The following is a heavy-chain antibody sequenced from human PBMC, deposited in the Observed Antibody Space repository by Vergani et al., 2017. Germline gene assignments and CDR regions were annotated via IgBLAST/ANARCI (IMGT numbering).Heavy chain of an antibody. Sequence: QVQLQESGPGLVKPSETLSLTCAVYGGSFSGYYWSWIRQPPGKGLEWIGEINHSGSTNYNPSLKSRVTISVDTSKNQFSLKLSSVTAADTAVYYCARVITYYYDSSGYYVPYYYYGMDVWGQGTTVTVSS. CDR2: INHSGST. V-gene: IGHV4-34*01. J-gene: IGHJ6*02. CDR3: ARVITYYYDSSGYYVPYYYYGMDV. D-gene: IGHD3-22*01. CDR1: GGSFSGYY.